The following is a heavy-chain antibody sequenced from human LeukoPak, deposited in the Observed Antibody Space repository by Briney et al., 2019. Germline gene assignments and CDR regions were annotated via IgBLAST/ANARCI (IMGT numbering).Heavy chain of an antibody. CDR1: GGSISSSSYY. CDR3: ARRYDFWSGYPPPLDY. D-gene: IGHD3-3*01. Sequence: SETLSLTCTVSGGSISSSSYYWGWIRQPPGKGLEWIGSIYYSGSTYYNPSLKSRVTISVDTSKNQFSLKLSPVTAADTAVYYCARRYDFWSGYPPPLDYWGQGTLVTVSS. V-gene: IGHV4-39*07. J-gene: IGHJ4*02. CDR2: IYYSGST.